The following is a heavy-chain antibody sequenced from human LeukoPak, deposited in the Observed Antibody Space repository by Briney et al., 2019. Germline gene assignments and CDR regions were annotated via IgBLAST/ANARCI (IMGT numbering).Heavy chain of an antibody. V-gene: IGHV3-48*03. J-gene: IGHJ4*02. CDR1: GFTFSNYE. CDR3: ALLAVASDFDY. Sequence: GGSLRLSCAASGFTFSNYEMNWVRQAPGKGLEWVSYISSGGSTIYYADSVKGRFTISRDNAKNSLFLQMNSLRAEDTAVYYCALLAVASDFDYWGQGALVTVSS. D-gene: IGHD6-19*01. CDR2: ISSGGSTI.